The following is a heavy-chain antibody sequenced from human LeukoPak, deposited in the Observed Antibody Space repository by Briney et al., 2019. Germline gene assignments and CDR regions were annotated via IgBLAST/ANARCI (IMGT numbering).Heavy chain of an antibody. Sequence: PSETLSLTCSVSGDSFSGYYRNWIRQPPGKGLEWIGYVYYSGGTSYNPSLRSRVTISVDSSKSQFSLKLTSVTAADTAIYYCARQMTTLPTGRTFDTWGQGTMVTVSS. CDR2: VYYSGGT. D-gene: IGHD4-17*01. CDR3: ARQMTTLPTGRTFDT. CDR1: GDSFSGYY. J-gene: IGHJ3*02. V-gene: IGHV4-59*01.